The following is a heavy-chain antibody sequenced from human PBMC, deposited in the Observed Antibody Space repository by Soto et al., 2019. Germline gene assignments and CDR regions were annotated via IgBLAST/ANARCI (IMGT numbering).Heavy chain of an antibody. J-gene: IGHJ3*02. V-gene: IGHV3-48*01. Sequence: EVQLVESGGGLVQPGGSLRLTCAASGFSFSIYSMNWVRQAPGKGLEWVSYIMPGSSHIFYADSVKGRFTISRDNAKNSLYLQMNSLRSEDTAVYYCAIDKVRPTSIHVFDIWGQGTMVTVSS. CDR1: GFSFSIYS. D-gene: IGHD1-26*01. CDR3: AIDKVRPTSIHVFDI. CDR2: IMPGSSHI.